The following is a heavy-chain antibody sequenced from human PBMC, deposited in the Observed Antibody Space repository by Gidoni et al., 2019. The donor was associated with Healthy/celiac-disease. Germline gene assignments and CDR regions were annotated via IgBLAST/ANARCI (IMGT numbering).Heavy chain of an antibody. V-gene: IGHV3-9*01. J-gene: IGHJ4*02. CDR1: GFTFDDYA. D-gene: IGHD1-26*01. CDR3: AKTGYSGSYDY. CDR2: ISWNSGSI. Sequence: EVQLVESGGGLVQPGRSLRLSCAASGFTFDDYAMHWVRQAPGKGLEWVSGISWNSGSIGYADSVKGRFTISRDNAKNSLYLQMNSLRAEDTALYYCAKTGYSGSYDYWGQGTLVTVSS.